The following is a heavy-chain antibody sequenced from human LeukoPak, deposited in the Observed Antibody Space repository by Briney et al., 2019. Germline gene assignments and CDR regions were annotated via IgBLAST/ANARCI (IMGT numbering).Heavy chain of an antibody. CDR3: ARGDFGGYYYSHEPYFDY. CDR2: IYHSGST. J-gene: IGHJ4*02. V-gene: IGHV4-30-2*01. CDR1: GGSISSGGYS. Sequence: KTSETLSLTCAVSGGSISSGGYSWSWIRQPPGKGLEWIGYIYHSGSTYYNPSLKSRVTISVDRSKNQFSLELSSVTAADTAVYYCARGDFGGYYYSHEPYFDYWGQGTLVTVSS. D-gene: IGHD3-22*01.